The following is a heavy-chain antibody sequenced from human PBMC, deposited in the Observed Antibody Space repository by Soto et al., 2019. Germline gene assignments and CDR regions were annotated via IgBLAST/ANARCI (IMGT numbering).Heavy chain of an antibody. Sequence: GASVKVSCKASGGRLRSYAISWVRQAPGQGLEWMGGIIPIFGTANYAQKFQGRVTITADESTSTAYMELSSLRSEDTAVYYCARGPRGSSPTLKYNWFDPWGQGTLVTVSS. CDR1: GGRLRSYA. D-gene: IGHD1-26*01. J-gene: IGHJ5*02. CDR3: ARGPRGSSPTLKYNWFDP. V-gene: IGHV1-69*13. CDR2: IIPIFGTA.